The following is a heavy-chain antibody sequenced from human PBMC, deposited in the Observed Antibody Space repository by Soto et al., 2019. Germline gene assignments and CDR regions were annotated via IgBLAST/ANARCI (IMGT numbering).Heavy chain of an antibody. V-gene: IGHV5-10-1*01. CDR2: IDPSDSYT. CDR3: VRHAYYNSGTSQLSY. D-gene: IGHD3-10*01. CDR1: GYSFTNYW. J-gene: IGHJ4*02. Sequence: GESLKISCKGSGYSFTNYWISWVRQMPGKGLEWMGKIDPSDSYTNYSPSFQGHVTISADKSMSTAHLQWSGMKASDTAMYYCVRHAYYNSGTSQLSYWGQGTLVTVSS.